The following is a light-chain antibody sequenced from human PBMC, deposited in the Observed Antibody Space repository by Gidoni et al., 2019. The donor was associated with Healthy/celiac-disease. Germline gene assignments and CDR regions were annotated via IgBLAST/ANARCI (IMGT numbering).Light chain of an antibody. CDR3: QAWDSSTVV. J-gene: IGLJ1*01. V-gene: IGLV3-1*01. Sequence: SYALTQPPSVSVSPGQTASITCSGDTLGDKYACWYQQKPGQSPVLVIYQDSKRPSGIPERFAGSNSGNTATLTISGTQAMDEDDYYSQAWDSSTVVFGTGTKVTVL. CDR2: QDS. CDR1: TLGDKY.